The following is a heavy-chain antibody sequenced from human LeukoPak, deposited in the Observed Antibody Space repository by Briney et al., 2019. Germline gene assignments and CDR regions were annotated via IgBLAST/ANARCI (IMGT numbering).Heavy chain of an antibody. J-gene: IGHJ4*02. CDR1: GFIFSTYA. V-gene: IGHV3-23*01. D-gene: IGHD6-19*01. CDR2: TSGNGVKT. CDR3: AKDAGWPFDY. Sequence: GGSLRLSCAASGFIFSTYALSWVRQAPGKGLEWVSATSGNGVKTYYADSVKGRFTISRDNSKNTLYLQMNSLRAEDTAAYYCAKDAGWPFDYWGQGTLVTVSS.